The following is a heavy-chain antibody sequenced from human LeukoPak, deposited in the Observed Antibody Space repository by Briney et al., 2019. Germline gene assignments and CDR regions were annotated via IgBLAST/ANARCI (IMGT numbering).Heavy chain of an antibody. Sequence: GGSLRLSCAASGFTFSSYAMSWVRQAPGKGLEWVSAISGSGGSTYYADSVKGRFTISRDNSKNTLYLQMNSLRAEDTAVYYCVRDNPRCCGVIPANIDDYWGQGTLVTVSS. V-gene: IGHV3-23*01. CDR3: VRDNPRCCGVIPANIDDY. CDR2: ISGSGGST. CDR1: GFTFSSYA. J-gene: IGHJ4*02. D-gene: IGHD2-21*01.